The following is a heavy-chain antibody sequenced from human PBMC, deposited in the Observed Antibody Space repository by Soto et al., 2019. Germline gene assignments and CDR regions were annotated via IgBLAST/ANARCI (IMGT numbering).Heavy chain of an antibody. CDR2: ISGSGGST. V-gene: IGHV3-23*01. CDR3: AKDAPTYDFWSGYWYYFDY. D-gene: IGHD3-3*01. Sequence: GSLRLSCAASGFTFSSYAMSWVRQAPGKGLEWVSAISGSGGSTYYADSVKGRFTISRDNSKNTLYLQMNSLRAEDTAVYYCAKDAPTYDFWSGYWYYFDYWGQGTLVTVSS. J-gene: IGHJ4*02. CDR1: GFTFSSYA.